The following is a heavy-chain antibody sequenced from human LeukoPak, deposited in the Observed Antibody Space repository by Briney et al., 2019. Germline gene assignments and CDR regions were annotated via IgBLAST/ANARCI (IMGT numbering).Heavy chain of an antibody. CDR1: GYTFTSYG. CDR2: ISAYNGNT. J-gene: IGHJ6*02. D-gene: IGHD2-15*01. CDR3: ARVPLRGYCSGGSCYSDYYYGMDV. Sequence: ASVKVSCKASGYTFTSYGISWVRQAPGQGLEWMGWISAYNGNTNYAQKLQGRVTMTTDTSTSTAYMELRSLRSDDTAVYYCARVPLRGYCSGGSCYSDYYYGMDVWGQGTTVTVSS. V-gene: IGHV1-18*01.